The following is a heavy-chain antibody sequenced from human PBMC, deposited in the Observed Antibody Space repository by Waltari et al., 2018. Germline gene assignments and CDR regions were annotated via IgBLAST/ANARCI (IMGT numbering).Heavy chain of an antibody. CDR2: FEPEDGET. J-gene: IGHJ6*02. D-gene: IGHD6-6*01. V-gene: IGHV1-24*01. CDR3: ATSSIAPQDYYYGMDV. CDR1: GYTLTELS. Sequence: QVELVQSGAEVKKPGASVKVSCKVSGYTLTELSMHWVRQAPGKGLEWMGGFEPEDGETIYAQKFQGRVTMTEDTSTDTAYMELSSLRSEDTAVYYCATSSIAPQDYYYGMDVWGQGTTVTVSS.